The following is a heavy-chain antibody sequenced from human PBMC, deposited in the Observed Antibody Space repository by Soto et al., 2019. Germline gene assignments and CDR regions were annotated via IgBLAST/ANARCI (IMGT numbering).Heavy chain of an antibody. Sequence: SETLSLTCSVYGGSFSDYYWSWIRQPPGKGLEWIGEINHSGSTNYNPSLKSRVTISVHTSKNQFSLKLSSVTDADTAVYSCARARKGSGSDYYYHYGMDVWGKGTTVTVSS. CDR3: ARARKGSGSDYYYHYGMDV. V-gene: IGHV4-34*01. CDR2: INHSGST. CDR1: GGSFSDYY. D-gene: IGHD3-3*01. J-gene: IGHJ6*04.